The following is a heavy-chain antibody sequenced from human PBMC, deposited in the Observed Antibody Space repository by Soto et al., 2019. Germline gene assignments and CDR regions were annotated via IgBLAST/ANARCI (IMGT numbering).Heavy chain of an antibody. J-gene: IGHJ5*02. CDR3: AHRSITMVRGVKEYWFDP. V-gene: IGHV2-5*01. Sequence: QITLKESGPTLVKPTQTLTLTWTFSGFSLSTSGVGVGWIRQPPGKALEWLALIYWNDDKRYSPSLKSRLTITKDTSKNQVVLTMTNMDPVDTATYYCAHRSITMVRGVKEYWFDPWGQGTLVTVSS. D-gene: IGHD3-10*01. CDR2: IYWNDDK. CDR1: GFSLSTSGVG.